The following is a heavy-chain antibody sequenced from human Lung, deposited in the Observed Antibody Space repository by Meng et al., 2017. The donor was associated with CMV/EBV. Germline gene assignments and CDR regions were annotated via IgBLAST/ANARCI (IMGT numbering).Heavy chain of an antibody. CDR2: INPNTGGT. CDR1: GYSFTLYY. V-gene: IGHV1-2*02. CDR3: ASERGLDLRGTNDTFDV. Sequence: AAXXVSXKASGYSFTLYYIHWVRQAPGQGLEGMGWINPNTGGTNSAQKFQGRVTMTGDTPISKAYMELSRMNSDETALYYCASERGLDLRGTNDTFDVWGQGXMVTVSS. J-gene: IGHJ3*01. D-gene: IGHD1-14*01.